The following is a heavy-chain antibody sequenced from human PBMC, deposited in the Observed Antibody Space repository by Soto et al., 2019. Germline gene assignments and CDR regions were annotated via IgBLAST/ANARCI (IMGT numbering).Heavy chain of an antibody. V-gene: IGHV4-31*03. D-gene: IGHD6-13*01. CDR2: IYYSGST. CDR3: ARDRPPSLAAAGIGKPYYYYYMDV. Sequence: QVQLQESGPGLVKPSQTLSLTCTVSGGSISSGGYYWSWIRQHPGKGLEWIGYIYYSGSTYYNPSLKSRVTISVDTSKNQFSLKLSSVTAADTAVYYCARDRPPSLAAAGIGKPYYYYYMDVWGKGTTVTVSS. CDR1: GGSISSGGYY. J-gene: IGHJ6*03.